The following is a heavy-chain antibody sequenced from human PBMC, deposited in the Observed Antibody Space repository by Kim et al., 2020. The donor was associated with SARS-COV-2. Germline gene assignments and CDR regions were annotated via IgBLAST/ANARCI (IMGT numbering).Heavy chain of an antibody. J-gene: IGHJ4*02. CDR1: GGSITSSSYY. Sequence: SETLSLTCTVSGGSITSSSYYWGWIRQPPGKGLEWIGSIYYSGSTYYNPSLKSRVTISVDTSKNQFSLKLSSVTAADTSVYYCARHGGVSRWFGELSLGIFDNWGQGTLVTVSS. V-gene: IGHV4-39*01. D-gene: IGHD3-10*01. CDR2: IYYSGST. CDR3: ARHGGVSRWFGELSLGIFDN.